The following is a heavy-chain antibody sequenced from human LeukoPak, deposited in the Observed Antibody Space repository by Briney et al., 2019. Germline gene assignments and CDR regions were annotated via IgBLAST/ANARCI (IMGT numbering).Heavy chain of an antibody. CDR3: AKRGLAAALFR. V-gene: IGHV3-23*01. CDR1: GFTFSSYA. Sequence: PGGSLRLSCAASGFTFSSYAMSWVRQAPGKGLEWVSDISGSGGRTYYADSVKGRFTISRDNSKNTLYLQMNRLRAEDTAVYYCAKRGLAAALFRWGQGTLVTVSS. CDR2: ISGSGGRT. D-gene: IGHD6-13*01. J-gene: IGHJ4*02.